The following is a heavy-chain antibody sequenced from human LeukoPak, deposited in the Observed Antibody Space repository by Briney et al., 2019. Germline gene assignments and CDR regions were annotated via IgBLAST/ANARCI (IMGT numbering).Heavy chain of an antibody. V-gene: IGHV3-23*01. CDR3: AKDLGSSWYVEYFHH. CDR2: VCGSGGST. Sequence: AGSLTLSCAASGFSLSRYAMRWVRQAPGKGLQWVSVVCGSGGSTYYADFVKGRFTISSDNSKNTLYLQMNSLRAEDTAVYYCAKDLGSSWYVEYFHHWGQGTLVTVSS. J-gene: IGHJ1*01. CDR1: GFSLSRYA. D-gene: IGHD6-13*01.